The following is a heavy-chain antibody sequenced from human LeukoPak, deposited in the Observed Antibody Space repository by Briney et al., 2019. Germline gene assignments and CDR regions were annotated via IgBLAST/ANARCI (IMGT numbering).Heavy chain of an antibody. V-gene: IGHV1-69*13. Sequence: ASVKVSCKASGGTFSSYAISWVRQAPGQGLEWMGGIIPIFGTANYAQKFQGRVTITADESTSTAYMELSSLRSEDTAVYHRATDTVVVINDAFDIWGQGTMVTVSS. D-gene: IGHD2-21*01. CDR1: GGTFSSYA. J-gene: IGHJ3*02. CDR2: IIPIFGTA. CDR3: ATDTVVVINDAFDI.